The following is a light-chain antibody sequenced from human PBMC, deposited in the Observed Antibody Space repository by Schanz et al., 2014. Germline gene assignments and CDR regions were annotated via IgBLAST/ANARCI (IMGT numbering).Light chain of an antibody. Sequence: QSVLTQPPSVSGTPGQRVTMSCSGSSSDIGGSTVNWYQQLPGTAPKLVIYDNAKRPSGIPDRFSGSKSGTSATLAITGLQTGDEADDFCGTWDSGLNTLFVFGSGTKLTVL. CDR1: SSDIGGST. J-gene: IGLJ1*01. V-gene: IGLV1-51*01. CDR3: GTWDSGLNTLFV. CDR2: DNA.